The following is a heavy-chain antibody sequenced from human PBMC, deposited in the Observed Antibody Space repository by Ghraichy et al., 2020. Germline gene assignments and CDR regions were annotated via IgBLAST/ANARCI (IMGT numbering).Heavy chain of an antibody. Sequence: SVKVSCKASGFTFTSSAVQWVRQARGQCLEWIGWIVVGSGNTNYAQKFQERVTITRDMSTSTAYMELSSLRSEDTAVYYCAADSMIVVAALDPYYYYGMDVWGQGTTVTVSS. CDR1: GFTFTSSA. D-gene: IGHD3-22*01. J-gene: IGHJ6*02. CDR2: IVVGSGNT. CDR3: AADSMIVVAALDPYYYYGMDV. V-gene: IGHV1-58*01.